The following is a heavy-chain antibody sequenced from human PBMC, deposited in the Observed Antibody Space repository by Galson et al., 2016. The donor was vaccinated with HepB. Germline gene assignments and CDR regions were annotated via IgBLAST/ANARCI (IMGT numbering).Heavy chain of an antibody. CDR2: IWFDGSKK. J-gene: IGHJ5*02. D-gene: IGHD1-14*01. Sequence: SLRLSCAASGFTFKTCGMHWVRQSPGKGLEWVAVIWFDGSKKYYAESVEGRFTISRDNSKNTLYLQMDSLRAEDTAVYFCARTRTTYFTDITSFDPWGQGTLVTVSS. V-gene: IGHV3-33*01. CDR1: GFTFKTCG. CDR3: ARTRTTYFTDITSFDP.